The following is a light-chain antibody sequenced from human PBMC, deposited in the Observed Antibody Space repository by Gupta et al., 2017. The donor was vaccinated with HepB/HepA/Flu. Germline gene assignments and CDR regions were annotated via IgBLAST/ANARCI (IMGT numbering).Light chain of an antibody. J-gene: IGKJ4*01. CDR3: QQSNTSPLT. CDR1: QRISTC. Sequence: DIQMTQSPFSLSPFVGDRVTITCRASQRISTCLNWYQQKAGRAPKLLIYTASSLESGVPSRFSGSGSGTDFTLTISSLQPEDFATYYCQQSNTSPLTFGRGTKVEIK. V-gene: IGKV1-39*01. CDR2: TAS.